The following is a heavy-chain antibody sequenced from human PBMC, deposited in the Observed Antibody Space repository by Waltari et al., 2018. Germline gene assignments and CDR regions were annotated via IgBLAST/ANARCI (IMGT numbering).Heavy chain of an antibody. CDR2: IIPIFGTA. J-gene: IGHJ4*02. CDR3: ARDVYSSGWYMWNFDY. D-gene: IGHD6-19*01. CDR1: GGTFSSYA. Sequence: QVQLVQSGAEVKKPGSSVKVSCKASGGTFSSYAFSWARQAPGQGLEWMGGIIPIFGTANYAQKFQGRVTITADESTSTAYMELSSLRSEDTAVYYRARDVYSSGWYMWNFDYWGQGTLVTVSS. V-gene: IGHV1-69*01.